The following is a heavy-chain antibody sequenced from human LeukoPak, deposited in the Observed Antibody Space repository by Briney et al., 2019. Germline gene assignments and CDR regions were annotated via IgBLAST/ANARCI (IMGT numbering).Heavy chain of an antibody. Sequence: GGSLRLSCAASGFPFNSYGMHWVRQAPGKGLEWVAVIWYDGSNKYYADSVKGRFTISRDNSKNTLYLQMNSLRAEDTAVYYCANIGNYNSRNVLDYWGQGTLVTVSS. CDR2: IWYDGSNK. D-gene: IGHD1-7*01. J-gene: IGHJ4*02. V-gene: IGHV3-33*06. CDR1: GFPFNSYG. CDR3: ANIGNYNSRNVLDY.